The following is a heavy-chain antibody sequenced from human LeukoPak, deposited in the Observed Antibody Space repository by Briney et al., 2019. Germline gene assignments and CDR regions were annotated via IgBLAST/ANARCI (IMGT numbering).Heavy chain of an antibody. CDR1: GFTFSSYA. D-gene: IGHD2-15*01. V-gene: IGHV3-23*01. J-gene: IGHJ4*02. Sequence: GGSLRPSCAASGFTFSSYAMSWVRQAPGKGLEWVSAISGSGGSTYYADSVKGRFTISRDNSKNTLYLQMNSLRAEDTAVYYCAKDNIVVVVAAPFDYWGQGTLVTVSS. CDR2: ISGSGGST. CDR3: AKDNIVVVVAAPFDY.